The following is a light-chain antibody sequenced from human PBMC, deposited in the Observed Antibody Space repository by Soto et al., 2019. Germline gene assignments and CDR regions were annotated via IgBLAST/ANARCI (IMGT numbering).Light chain of an antibody. CDR3: QQFGNSPYT. Sequence: EIVLTQSPGTLSLSPGERATLSCRASQSVSSSYLAWYQQKPGQTPRLLIYGASSRATGIPDRFSGSGSVTDFTLTISRLEPEDFAVYYCQQFGNSPYTFGQGTKLDIK. CDR2: GAS. J-gene: IGKJ2*01. CDR1: QSVSSSY. V-gene: IGKV3-20*01.